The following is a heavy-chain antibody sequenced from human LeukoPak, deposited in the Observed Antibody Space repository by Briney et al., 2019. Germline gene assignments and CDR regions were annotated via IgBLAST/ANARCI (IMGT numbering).Heavy chain of an antibody. CDR1: GFIFRNHW. V-gene: IGHV3-74*01. J-gene: IGHJ4*02. CDR2: INADGSNT. D-gene: IGHD3-22*01. CDR3: AKDRLDYYDSSGYYGGPDY. Sequence: GGSLRLSCAASGFIFRNHWMHWVRQAPGKGLMWVSRINADGSNTRYADSVKGRFTISRDNSKNTLYLQMNSLRAEDTAVYYCAKDRLDYYDSSGYYGGPDYWGQGTLVTVSS.